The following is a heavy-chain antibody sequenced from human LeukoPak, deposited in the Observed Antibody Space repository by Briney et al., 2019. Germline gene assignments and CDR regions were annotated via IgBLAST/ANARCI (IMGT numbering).Heavy chain of an antibody. CDR2: IYSGGST. CDR1: GFTVSSNY. J-gene: IGHJ3*02. CDR3: ARDSITMIPQGAFDI. D-gene: IGHD3-22*01. Sequence: PGGSLRLSCAASGFTVSSNYMSWVRQAPGKGLEWVSAIYSGGSTYYADSVKGRFTISRDNSKNTLYLQMNSLRAEDTAVYYCARDSITMIPQGAFDIWGQGTMVTVSS. V-gene: IGHV3-53*01.